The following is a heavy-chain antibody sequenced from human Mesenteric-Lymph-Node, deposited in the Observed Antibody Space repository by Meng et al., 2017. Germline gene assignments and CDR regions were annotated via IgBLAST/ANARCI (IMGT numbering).Heavy chain of an antibody. D-gene: IGHD6-19*01. CDR1: GGSISSYY. Sequence: GSLRLSCTVSGGSISSYYWSWIRQPPGKGLEWIGYIYYSGSTNYNPSLKSRVTISVDTSKNQFSLKLSSVTAADTAVYYCAYSSGWYVGANYWGQGTLVTVSS. CDR3: AYSSGWYVGANY. J-gene: IGHJ4*02. CDR2: IYYSGST. V-gene: IGHV4-59*01.